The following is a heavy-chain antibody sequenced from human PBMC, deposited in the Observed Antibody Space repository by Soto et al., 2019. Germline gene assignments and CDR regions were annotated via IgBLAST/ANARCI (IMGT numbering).Heavy chain of an antibody. CDR2: ISYDGNNK. CDR3: AKGGSGNYLTYYYYYGMDV. CDR1: GFSLSNNG. D-gene: IGHD3-22*01. J-gene: IGHJ6*02. V-gene: IGHV3-30*18. Sequence: QVQLVESGGGVVQPGWSLRLSCAASGFSLSNNGMHWVRQAPGKGLEWVAVISYDGNNKYYADSVKGRFTISRDNSKNTVYLEMNNLRAEDTAMYYCAKGGSGNYLTYYYYYGMDVWGQGTTVTVSS.